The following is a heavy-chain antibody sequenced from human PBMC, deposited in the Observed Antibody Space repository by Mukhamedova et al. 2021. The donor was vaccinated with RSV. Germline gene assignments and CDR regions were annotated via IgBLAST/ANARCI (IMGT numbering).Heavy chain of an antibody. Sequence: EYMGIIYPGDSDTRYSPSFQGQVTISADKSISTAYLQWNCLKASDTAMYYCARHRIVGATKSDFDYWGQGTLVTVSS. V-gene: IGHV5-51*01. J-gene: IGHJ4*02. CDR3: ARHRIVGATKSDFDY. D-gene: IGHD1-26*01. CDR2: IYPGDSDT.